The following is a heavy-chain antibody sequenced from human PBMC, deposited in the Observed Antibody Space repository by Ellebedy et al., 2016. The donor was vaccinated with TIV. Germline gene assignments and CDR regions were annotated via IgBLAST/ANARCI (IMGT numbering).Heavy chain of an antibody. D-gene: IGHD6-19*01. Sequence: SETLSLTCTVSGGSISSSSYYWGWIRQPPGKGLEWIGSIYYSGSTYYNPSLKSRVTISVDTSKNQFSLKLSSVTAADTAVYYCARVGASSGWYGGGDYYYYYYMDVWGKGTTVTVSS. CDR1: GGSISSSSYY. V-gene: IGHV4-39*07. CDR3: ARVGASSGWYGGGDYYYYYYMDV. CDR2: IYYSGST. J-gene: IGHJ6*03.